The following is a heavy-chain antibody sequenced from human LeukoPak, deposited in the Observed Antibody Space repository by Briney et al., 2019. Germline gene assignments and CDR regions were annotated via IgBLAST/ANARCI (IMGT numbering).Heavy chain of an antibody. CDR1: GFTFSSYS. D-gene: IGHD5-18*01. CDR2: ISSSSSYI. J-gene: IGHJ4*02. CDR3: ARGYSYGSVHY. V-gene: IGHV3-21*01. Sequence: GGSLRLSCAASGFTFSSYSMNWVRQAPGKGLEWVSSISSSSSYIYYAGSVKGRFTISRDNAKNSLYLQMNSLRAEDTAVYYCARGYSYGSVHYWGQGTLVTVSS.